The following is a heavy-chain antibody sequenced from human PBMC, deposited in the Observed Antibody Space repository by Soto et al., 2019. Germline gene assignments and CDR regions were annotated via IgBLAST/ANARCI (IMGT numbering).Heavy chain of an antibody. CDR1: GGSISSGGYY. V-gene: IGHV4-31*03. D-gene: IGHD5-18*01. CDR2: IYYSGST. J-gene: IGHJ4*02. Sequence: PSETLSLTCTVSGGSISSGGYYWSWIRQHPGKGLEWIGYIYYSGSTYYNPSLKSRVTISVDTSKNQFSLKLSSVTAADTAVYYCARDTPRGYSYGSFDYWGQGTLVTVSS. CDR3: ARDTPRGYSYGSFDY.